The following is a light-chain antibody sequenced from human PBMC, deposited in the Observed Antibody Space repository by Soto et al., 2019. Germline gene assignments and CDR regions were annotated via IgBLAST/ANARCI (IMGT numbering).Light chain of an antibody. V-gene: IGLV2-14*01. Sequence: QSVLTQPASVSGSPGQSITISCTGNSSDVGGYNYVSWYQQHPGKAPKLMIYDVSNRPSGVSNRFSGSKSGNTASLTISGLQAEDAADYYCSSYTSSSTLVFGGGTKLT. J-gene: IGLJ2*01. CDR1: SSDVGGYNY. CDR3: SSYTSSSTLV. CDR2: DVS.